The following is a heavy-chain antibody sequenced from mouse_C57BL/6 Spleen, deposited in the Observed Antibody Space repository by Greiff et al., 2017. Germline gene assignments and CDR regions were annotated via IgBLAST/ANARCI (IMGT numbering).Heavy chain of an antibody. CDR3: TKPTAQAAWFAY. Sequence: QVQLQQSGAELVRPGASVTLSCKASGYTFTDYEMHWVKQTPVHGLEWIGAIDPETGGTAYNQKFKGKAILTADKSSSTAYMELRSLTSEDSAVYYCTKPTAQAAWFAYWGQGTLVTVSA. CDR1: GYTFTDYE. D-gene: IGHD3-2*02. CDR2: IDPETGGT. V-gene: IGHV1-15*01. J-gene: IGHJ3*01.